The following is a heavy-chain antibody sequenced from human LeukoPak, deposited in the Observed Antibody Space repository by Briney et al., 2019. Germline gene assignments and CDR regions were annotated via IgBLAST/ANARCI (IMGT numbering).Heavy chain of an antibody. CDR3: ARLWSLTFGGVMLDY. CDR1: GYSFTSYW. CDR2: IYPGDSDT. Sequence: GESLKISCKGSGYSFTSYWIGWARQMPGKGLEWMGIIYPGDSDTRYSPSFQGQVTISADKSISTAYLQWSSLKASDTAMYYCARLWSLTFGGVMLDYWGQGTLVTVSS. D-gene: IGHD3-16*01. V-gene: IGHV5-51*01. J-gene: IGHJ4*02.